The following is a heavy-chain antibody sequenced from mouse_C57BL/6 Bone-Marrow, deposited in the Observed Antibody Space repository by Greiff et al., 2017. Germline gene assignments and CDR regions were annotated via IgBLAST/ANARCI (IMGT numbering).Heavy chain of an antibody. V-gene: IGHV1-4*01. J-gene: IGHJ2*01. CDR2: INPSSGYT. CDR1: GYTFTSYT. Sequence: VQLQQSGAELARPGASVKMSCKASGYTFTSYTMHWVKQRPGQGLEWIGYINPSSGYTKYNQKFKDKATLTADKSSSTAYMQLSSLTSEDSAVYYCARRYYYGSSYRTLYFDYWGQGTTLTVSS. D-gene: IGHD1-1*01. CDR3: ARRYYYGSSYRTLYFDY.